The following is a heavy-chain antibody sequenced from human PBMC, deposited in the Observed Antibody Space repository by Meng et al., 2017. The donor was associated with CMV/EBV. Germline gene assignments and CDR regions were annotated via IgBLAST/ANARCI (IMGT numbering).Heavy chain of an antibody. CDR1: GYTFTSYD. Sequence: ASVKVSCKASGYTFTSYDINWVRQATGQGLEWMGWMNPNSDNTGYAQKFQGRVTITRNTSISTANMELSSLRSEDTAVYYCARAATSIYYDFWSGYYISPFLSHYYYYGMDVWGQGTTVTVSS. V-gene: IGHV1-8*03. CDR2: MNPNSDNT. J-gene: IGHJ6*02. D-gene: IGHD3-3*01. CDR3: ARAATSIYYDFWSGYYISPFLSHYYYYGMDV.